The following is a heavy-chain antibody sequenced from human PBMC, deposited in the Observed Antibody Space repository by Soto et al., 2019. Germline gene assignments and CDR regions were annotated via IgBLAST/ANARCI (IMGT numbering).Heavy chain of an antibody. D-gene: IGHD1-1*01. CDR1: GGTFSSYA. CDR3: AKTALAEYYYYGMDV. J-gene: IGHJ6*02. Sequence: SVKVSCKASGGTFSSYAISWVRQAPGQGLEWMGGIIPIFGTANYAQKFQGRVTITVDKSTSTAYMELSSLRSDDTAVYYCAKTALAEYYYYGMDVWGQGTTVTVSS. CDR2: IIPIFGTA. V-gene: IGHV1-69*06.